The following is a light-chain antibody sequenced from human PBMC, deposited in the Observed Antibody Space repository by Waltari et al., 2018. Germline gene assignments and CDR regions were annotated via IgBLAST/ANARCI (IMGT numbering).Light chain of an antibody. J-gene: IGLJ3*02. Sequence: QSALTQPASVSGSPGPSITIHCTGTTSTFGRYALVSWYQQHPDKAPKLMVYEGTKRPPGISTRFSGAKSGNTASLTISGLQAEDEADYYCCSYAGNTVWVFGGGTKLTVL. CDR3: CSYAGNTVWV. CDR1: TSTFGRYAL. V-gene: IGLV2-23*01. CDR2: EGT.